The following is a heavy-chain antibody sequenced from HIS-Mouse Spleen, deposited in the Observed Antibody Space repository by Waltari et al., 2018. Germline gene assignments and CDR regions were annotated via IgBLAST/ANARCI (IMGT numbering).Heavy chain of an antibody. CDR1: GYTFTGYY. V-gene: IGHV1-2*02. Sequence: QVQLVQSGAEVKKPGASVKVSCKASGYTFTGYYMHWVRQAPGQGLEWMGWINPNSGGTNYAQKFQGRVTRTRDTSSSTAYMELSRLRSDDTAVYYCARVYSSSWRGFDYWGQETLVTVSS. J-gene: IGHJ4*02. CDR2: INPNSGGT. CDR3: ARVYSSSWRGFDY. D-gene: IGHD6-6*01.